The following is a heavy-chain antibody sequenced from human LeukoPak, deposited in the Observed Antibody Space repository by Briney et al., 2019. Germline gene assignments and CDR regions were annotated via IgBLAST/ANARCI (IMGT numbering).Heavy chain of an antibody. V-gene: IGHV4-61*02. CDR3: AIHYYDSSRQGFDY. D-gene: IGHD3-22*01. Sequence: SETLSLTCTVSGGSISSGSYYWSWIRQPAGKGLEWIGRIYTSGSTNYNPSLKSRVTISVDTSKNQFSLKLSSVTAADTAVYYCAIHYYDSSRQGFDYWGQGTLVTVSS. CDR1: GGSISSGSYY. CDR2: IYTSGST. J-gene: IGHJ4*02.